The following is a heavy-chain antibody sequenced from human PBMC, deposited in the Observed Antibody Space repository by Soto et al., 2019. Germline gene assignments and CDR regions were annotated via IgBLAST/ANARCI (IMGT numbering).Heavy chain of an antibody. V-gene: IGHV3-23*01. Sequence: GGSLRLSCAASGFTFSSYAMSWVRQAPGKGLEWVSAISGSGGSTYYADSVKGRFTISRDNSKNTLYLQMNSLRAEDTAVYYCAKDMITFGGVIVDAFDIWGQGTMVTVSS. J-gene: IGHJ3*02. D-gene: IGHD3-16*02. CDR2: ISGSGGST. CDR1: GFTFSSYA. CDR3: AKDMITFGGVIVDAFDI.